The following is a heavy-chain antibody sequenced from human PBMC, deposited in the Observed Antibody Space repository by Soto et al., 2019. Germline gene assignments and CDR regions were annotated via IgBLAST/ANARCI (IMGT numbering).Heavy chain of an antibody. V-gene: IGHV4-30-4*01. D-gene: IGHD2-15*01. CDR3: ASRGTTTDCSGGSCYARGFDY. Sequence: SETLSLTCSVSGDSMSSSNWWNWVRQPPGKGLEWIGYIYYSGSTYYNPSLKSRVTISVDTSKNQFSLKLSSVTAADTAVYYCASRGTTTDCSGGSCYARGFDYWGQGTLVTVSS. CDR1: GDSMSSSNW. CDR2: IYYSGST. J-gene: IGHJ4*02.